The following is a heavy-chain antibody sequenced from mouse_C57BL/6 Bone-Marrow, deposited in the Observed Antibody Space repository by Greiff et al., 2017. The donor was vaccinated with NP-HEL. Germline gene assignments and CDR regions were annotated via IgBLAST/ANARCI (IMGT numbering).Heavy chain of an antibody. V-gene: IGHV5-4*01. Sequence: EVKLVESGGGLVKPGGSLKLSCAASGFTFSSYAMSWVRQTPEKRLEWVATISDGGSYTYYPDNVKGRFPISRDNAKNNLYLQMSHLKSEDTAMYYCAREATVVATYAMDYWGQGTSVTVSS. CDR3: AREATVVATYAMDY. D-gene: IGHD1-1*01. CDR1: GFTFSSYA. CDR2: ISDGGSYT. J-gene: IGHJ4*01.